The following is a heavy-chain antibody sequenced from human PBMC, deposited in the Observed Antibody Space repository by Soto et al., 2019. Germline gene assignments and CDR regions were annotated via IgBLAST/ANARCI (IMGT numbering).Heavy chain of an antibody. J-gene: IGHJ6*02. V-gene: IGHV3-23*01. Sequence: GGSLRLSCAASGFTFSRFAMSWVRQAPGKGLKWVSSTTDSGGRTDYADSVKGRFTVSRDNSENTLYLQLNSLRAEDTAVYYCAKDRRIVVMVYGGVDVWGQGTTVTVSS. CDR3: AKDRRIVVMVYGGVDV. D-gene: IGHD2-8*01. CDR2: TTDSGGRT. CDR1: GFTFSRFA.